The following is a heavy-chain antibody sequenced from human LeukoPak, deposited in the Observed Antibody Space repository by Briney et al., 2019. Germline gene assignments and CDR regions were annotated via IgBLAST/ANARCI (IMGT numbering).Heavy chain of an antibody. CDR1: GFTFSSYS. Sequence: RGSLRLSCAASGFTFSSYSMNGVRQAPGKGLEWVSSISSSSSYIYYADSVKGRFTISRDNAKNSLYLQMNSLRAEDTAVYYCARDSKLTTMTDPAVWGQGATVSVSS. D-gene: IGHD4-17*01. J-gene: IGHJ6*02. V-gene: IGHV3-21*01. CDR2: ISSSSSYI. CDR3: ARDSKLTTMTDPAV.